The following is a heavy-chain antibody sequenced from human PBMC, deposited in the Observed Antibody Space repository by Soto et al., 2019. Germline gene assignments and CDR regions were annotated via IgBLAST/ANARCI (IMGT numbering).Heavy chain of an antibody. Sequence: QVQLVQSGAEVKKPGSSVKVSCKASGGTFSSYTISWVRQAPGQGLEWMGRIIPILGIANFAQKFQGRGTNPADKCPSTAHRGVSNLRAEDTAVYYRAGGGDGYSSGWFDYWGQGTLVTVSS. CDR3: AGGGDGYSSGWFDY. CDR2: IIPILGIA. D-gene: IGHD6-19*01. J-gene: IGHJ4*02. CDR1: GGTFSSYT. V-gene: IGHV1-69*02.